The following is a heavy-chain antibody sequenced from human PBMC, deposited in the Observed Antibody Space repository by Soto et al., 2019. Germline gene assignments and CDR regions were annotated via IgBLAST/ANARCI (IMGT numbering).Heavy chain of an antibody. CDR2: VSHDGRDK. J-gene: IGHJ6*02. CDR3: ARDSRGGLLRPYYYYGMDV. V-gene: IGHV3-30*03. CDR1: GFIFYGHD. Sequence: QGQLVESGGGVVQPGRSLRLSCVVPGFIFYGHDMHWVRQAPGKGLEWVASVSHDGRDKYYGDSVRGRFTVSRDRSQDSVFLEMNSLRAEDTAVYYCARDSRGGLLRPYYYYGMDVWGQGTTVTVSS. D-gene: IGHD3-10*01.